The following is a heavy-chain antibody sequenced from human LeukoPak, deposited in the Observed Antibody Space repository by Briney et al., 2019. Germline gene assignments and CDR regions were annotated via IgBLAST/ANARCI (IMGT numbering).Heavy chain of an antibody. Sequence: GGSLRLSCAASAFTFSSYGMHWVRQAPGKGLEWVSSISSSSSYIYYADSVKGRFTISRDNAKNSLYLQMNSLRAEDTAVYYCAELGITMIGGVWGKGTTVTISS. V-gene: IGHV3-21*01. CDR3: AELGITMIGGV. CDR1: AFTFSSYG. CDR2: ISSSSSYI. J-gene: IGHJ6*04. D-gene: IGHD3-10*02.